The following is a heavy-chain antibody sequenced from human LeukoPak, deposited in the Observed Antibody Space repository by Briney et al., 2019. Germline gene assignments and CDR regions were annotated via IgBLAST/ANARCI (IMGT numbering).Heavy chain of an antibody. D-gene: IGHD3-9*01. CDR3: ARSPDILTGENFDY. J-gene: IGHJ4*02. CDR1: GYTFTGYY. V-gene: IGHV1-2*02. CDR2: INPNSGGT. Sequence: ASVKVSCKASGYTFTGYYMHWVRQAPGQGLEWMGWINPNSGGTNYAQKFQGRVTMTRDTSISTAYMELSRLRSGDTAVYYCARSPDILTGENFDYWGQGTLVTVSS.